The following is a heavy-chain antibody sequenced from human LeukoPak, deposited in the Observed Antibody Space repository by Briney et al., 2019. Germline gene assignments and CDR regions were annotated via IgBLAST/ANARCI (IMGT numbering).Heavy chain of an antibody. CDR3: ARHKWVLLWSSFDP. J-gene: IGHJ5*02. V-gene: IGHV4-59*08. Sequence: SETLSLTVTVSDGSIRSYYWSWIRKPPGKGRRGMGYIYYIGRTQYNPSLKSRVTISVDTSKNQFSLKLGSVTAARTAAYYCARHKWVLLWSSFDPWGQGTPVTVSS. CDR2: IYYIGRT. D-gene: IGHD1-26*01. CDR1: DGSIRSYY.